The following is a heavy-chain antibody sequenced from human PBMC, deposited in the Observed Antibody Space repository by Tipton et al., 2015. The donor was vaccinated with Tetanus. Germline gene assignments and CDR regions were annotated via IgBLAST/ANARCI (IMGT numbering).Heavy chain of an antibody. CDR3: AKDHLDPGVCLDT. V-gene: IGHV3-11*01. CDR2: LNPSGTST. J-gene: IGHJ5*02. Sequence: SLRLSCTASGFTFSDFYMGWIRQAPGKGLEWVSYLNPSGTSTYYADSVKGRFTISRDNTKNSLFLQMNNLGAEDTAVYYCAKDHLDPGVCLDTWGQGTLVTVSS. CDR1: GFTFSDFY. D-gene: IGHD2-8*01.